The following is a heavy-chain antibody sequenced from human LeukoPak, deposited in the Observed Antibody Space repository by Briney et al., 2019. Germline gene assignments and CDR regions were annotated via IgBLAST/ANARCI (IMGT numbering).Heavy chain of an antibody. CDR2: TWSDGSDY. Sequence: GGSLRLSCAASGFTFSSFGMHWVRQAPGKGLEWVALTWSDGSDYFYPDSVKGRFTISRDNSKNTVYLQTNSLRDEDTAVYFCARGRGYCRGGRCYSNYFDLWGQGTLVTVSS. V-gene: IGHV3-33*01. CDR3: ARGRGYCRGGRCYSNYFDL. J-gene: IGHJ4*02. CDR1: GFTFSSFG. D-gene: IGHD2-15*01.